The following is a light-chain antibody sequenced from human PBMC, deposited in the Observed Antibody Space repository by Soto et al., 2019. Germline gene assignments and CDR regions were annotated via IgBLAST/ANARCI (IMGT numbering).Light chain of an antibody. CDR2: DAS. CDR3: QQYSSYWT. CDR1: QSISSW. V-gene: IGKV1-5*01. J-gene: IGKJ1*01. Sequence: SPSAVSSTKKDRVTITCRASQSISSWLAWYQQKPGKAPKLLIYDASSLESGVPSRFSGSGSGTEFTLTISSLQPDDFATYYCQQYSSYWTFAQGTKVDIK.